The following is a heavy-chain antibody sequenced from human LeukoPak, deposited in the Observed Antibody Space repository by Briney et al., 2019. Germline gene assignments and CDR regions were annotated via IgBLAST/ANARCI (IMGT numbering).Heavy chain of an antibody. V-gene: IGHV3-23*01. CDR1: GFTFSDYA. CDR2: ISFSGRST. Sequence: GGSLRLSCAVSGFTFSDYAMSWVRQAPGKALECVPGISFSGRSTNYADSVKGRFIISRDNSNNTLYLQMNSLRAEDTAVYYCAKDREKAVGATIFDHWGQGTLVTVSS. J-gene: IGHJ4*02. D-gene: IGHD1-26*01. CDR3: AKDREKAVGATIFDH.